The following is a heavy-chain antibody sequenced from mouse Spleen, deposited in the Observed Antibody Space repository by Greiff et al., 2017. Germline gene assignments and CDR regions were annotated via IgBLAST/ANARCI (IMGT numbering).Heavy chain of an antibody. D-gene: IGHD4-1*01. V-gene: IGHV1-15*01. CDR1: GYTFTDYE. J-gene: IGHJ2*01. Sequence: VQLQQSGAELVRPGASVTLSCKASGYTFTDYEMHWVKQTPVHGLEWIGAIDPETGGTAYNQKFKGKAILTADKSSSTDYMELRSLTSEDSAVYYCTRTTNWDVRFYFDYWGQGTTLTVSS. CDR2: IDPETGGT. CDR3: TRTTNWDVRFYFDY.